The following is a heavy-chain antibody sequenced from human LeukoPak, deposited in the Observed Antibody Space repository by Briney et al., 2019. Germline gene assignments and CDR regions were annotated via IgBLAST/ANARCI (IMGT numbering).Heavy chain of an antibody. J-gene: IGHJ6*02. CDR3: AKRRVAVAGTYYYYYGMDV. D-gene: IGHD6-19*01. CDR2: ISGSGGST. CDR1: GFTFSSYA. Sequence: GGSLRLSCAASGFTFSSYAMSWVRQAPGKGLEWVSAISGSGGSTYYADSVKGRFTISRDNSKNTLYLQMNSLRAEGTAVYYCAKRRVAVAGTYYYYYGMDVWGQGTTVTVSS. V-gene: IGHV3-23*01.